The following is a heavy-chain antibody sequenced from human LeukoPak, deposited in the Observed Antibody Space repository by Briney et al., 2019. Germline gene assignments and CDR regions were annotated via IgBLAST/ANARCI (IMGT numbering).Heavy chain of an antibody. CDR1: GGSISSYY. CDR2: IYYSGST. CDR3: XXXXXXXXXXXXXXXXXXXXTSRNWFDP. J-gene: IGHJ5*02. Sequence: SETLSLTCTVSGGSISSYYWSWIRQPPGKGLEWIGYIYYSGSTNYNPSLKSRVTISVDTSKNQFSLKLSPVTAAATAVDYCXXXXXXXXXXXXXXXXXXXXTSRNWFDPWGQGTLVTVSS. V-gene: IGHV4-59*08.